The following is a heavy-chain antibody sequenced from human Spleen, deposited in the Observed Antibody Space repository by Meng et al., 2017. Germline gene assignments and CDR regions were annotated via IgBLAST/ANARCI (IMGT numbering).Heavy chain of an antibody. V-gene: IGHV4-34*01. J-gene: IGHJ4*02. CDR1: GGSFSGYY. CDR2: INHSGST. Sequence: SETLSLTCAVYGGSFSGYYWSWIRQPPGKGLEWIGEINHSGSTNYNPSLRNRVSISVDTSRNQFSLKLNSVTAADTAVYFCARELPGEAYFEYWGQG. CDR3: ARELPGEAYFEY. D-gene: IGHD3-10*01.